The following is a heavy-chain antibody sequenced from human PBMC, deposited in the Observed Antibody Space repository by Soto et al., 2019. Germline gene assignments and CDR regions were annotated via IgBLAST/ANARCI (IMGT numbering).Heavy chain of an antibody. Sequence: QVQLQESGPGLVKPSGILSLTYAVSGGSISSDNWWTWVRQPPGKGLEWLGEVFHTGSTTYNPSLQNLFTISLDKSKNQISLKLTSVTAADTAVYYCARDAIGQQLAYNWFDLWGQGTLVTVSS. V-gene: IGHV4-4*02. CDR2: VFHTGST. CDR3: ARDAIGQQLAYNWFDL. D-gene: IGHD6-13*01. CDR1: GGSISSDNW. J-gene: IGHJ5*02.